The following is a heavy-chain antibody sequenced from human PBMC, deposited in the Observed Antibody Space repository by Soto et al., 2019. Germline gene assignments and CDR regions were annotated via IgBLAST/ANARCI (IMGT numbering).Heavy chain of an antibody. D-gene: IGHD2-21*01. Sequence: PSETLSLTCTVSGGSISSGDNYWSWIRQPPGKGLEWIGNIYYSGSTYYNPSLKSRVSISVDTSRDQFSLKLSPVTAADTAVYYCARGPVVVVSAPYYFDYWGQGTRVTVSS. CDR1: GGSISSGDNY. CDR3: ARGPVVVVSAPYYFDY. J-gene: IGHJ4*02. V-gene: IGHV4-30-4*01. CDR2: IYYSGST.